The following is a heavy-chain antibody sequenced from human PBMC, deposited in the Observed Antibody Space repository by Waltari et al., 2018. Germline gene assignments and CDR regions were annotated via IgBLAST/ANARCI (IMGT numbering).Heavy chain of an antibody. CDR2: IKKDGTSK. CDR3: ARHGDFCFDY. Sequence: VQVVESGGDLIQPGGSLRLSCAGSGFIFSDSWMGWVRQAPGKGLEWVANIKKDGTSKYYVDFVKGRFTISRDNAKNSIYLQMDNLRVEDTAVYYCARHGDFCFDYWGQGVLVTVSS. V-gene: IGHV3-7*01. CDR1: GFIFSDSW. J-gene: IGHJ4*02. D-gene: IGHD2-21*01.